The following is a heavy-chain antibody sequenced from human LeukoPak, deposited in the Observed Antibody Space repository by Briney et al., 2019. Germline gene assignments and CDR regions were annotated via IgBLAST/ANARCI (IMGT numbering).Heavy chain of an antibody. V-gene: IGHV4-39*07. D-gene: IGHD3-10*01. CDR2: IYYSGST. Sequence: PSETLSLTFTVSGGSISSSSYYWGWIRQPPGKGLEWIGSIYYSGSTYYNPSLKSRVTISVDTSKNQFSLKLSSVTAADTAVYYCARVSPGGHGYYYYGMDVWGQGTTVTVSS. CDR1: GGSISSSSYY. CDR3: ARVSPGGHGYYYYGMDV. J-gene: IGHJ6*02.